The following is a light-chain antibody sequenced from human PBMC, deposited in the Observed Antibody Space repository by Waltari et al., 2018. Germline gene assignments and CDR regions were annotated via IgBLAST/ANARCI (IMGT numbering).Light chain of an antibody. J-gene: IGLJ3*02. CDR1: SSNIRAGYD. CDR2: GNN. V-gene: IGLV1-40*01. CDR3: QSYDSSLSDSGV. Sequence: QSILTQPPSVSGAPGQKVTISCTWSSSNIRAGYDVHWYQQLPGAAPKLIIYGNNNRPSGVPDRFSGSKSGTSASLDITGLQTEDEADYYCQSYDSSLSDSGVFGGGTKVTVL.